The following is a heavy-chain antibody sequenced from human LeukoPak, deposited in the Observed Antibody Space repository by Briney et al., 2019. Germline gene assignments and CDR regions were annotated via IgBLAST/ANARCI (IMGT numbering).Heavy chain of an antibody. V-gene: IGHV4-59*01. CDR3: ARDEDGFDP. J-gene: IGHJ5*02. CDR1: GGSISSYY. CDR2: SYYSGVT. Sequence: SETLPLTCTVSGGSISSYYWSWIRQPPGKGLEWIGYSYYSGVTNYNPALKSRATISVDTSKNHFSLKLSSVTAADTAVYYCARDEDGFDPWGQGTLVTVSS.